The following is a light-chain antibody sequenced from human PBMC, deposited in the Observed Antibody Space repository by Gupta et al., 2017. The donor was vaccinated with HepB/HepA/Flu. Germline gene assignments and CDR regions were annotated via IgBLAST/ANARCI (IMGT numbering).Light chain of an antibody. J-gene: IGLJ2*01. CDR1: TGPVTLPSY. CDR2: STN. V-gene: IGLV7-43*01. CDR3: LHYSDGVQV. Sequence: QTVVTQEPSLTVSPGGTATLTCASSTGPVTLPSYPNWFQQKPGQPPRLLIYSTNNKQSWTPARFSGSLLAGKAALTVSGVEPEEESDYYCLHYSDGVQVFGGGTRLTVL.